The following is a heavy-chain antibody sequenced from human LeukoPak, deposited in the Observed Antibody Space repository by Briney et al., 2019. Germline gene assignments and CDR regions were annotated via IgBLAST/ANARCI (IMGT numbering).Heavy chain of an antibody. Sequence: HAGGSLRLSCAVSGLTLSNYGMSWVRQAPGKGLEWVAGISDSGGRTKYADSVKGRFAISRDTPKNTLYLQMNSLRAEDTAVYFCAKRGVVIRVILVGFHKEAYYFDSWGQGALVTVSS. D-gene: IGHD3-22*01. V-gene: IGHV3-23*01. CDR2: ISDSGGRT. J-gene: IGHJ4*02. CDR3: AKRGVVIRVILVGFHKEAYYFDS. CDR1: GLTLSNYG.